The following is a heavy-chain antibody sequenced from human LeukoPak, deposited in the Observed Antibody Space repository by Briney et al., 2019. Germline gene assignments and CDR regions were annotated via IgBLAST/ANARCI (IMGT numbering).Heavy chain of an antibody. Sequence: GGSLRLSCTASGFTFSAYAMMWVRQAPGKGPEWVSAIRGGGTSEFYADSVKGRFRISRDNSKDTLFLRMNSLRAEDTAVYYCARDPNGDYKGAFDMWGPGTMVTVSS. J-gene: IGHJ3*02. CDR1: GFTFSAYA. CDR2: IRGGGTSE. CDR3: ARDPNGDYKGAFDM. V-gene: IGHV3-23*01. D-gene: IGHD4-17*01.